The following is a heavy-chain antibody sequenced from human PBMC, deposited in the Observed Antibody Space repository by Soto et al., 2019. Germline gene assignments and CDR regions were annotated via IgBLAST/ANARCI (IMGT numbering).Heavy chain of an antibody. V-gene: IGHV1-69*01. CDR2: IIPISGTA. D-gene: IGHD2-2*01. CDR1: GGTFSSYA. Sequence: QVQLVQSGAEVKKPGSSVKVSCKASGGTFSSYAISWVRQAPGQGLEWMGGIIPISGTANYGQKFQGSVTITADESTSTAYMELSRLRSEDTAVYYCARSQGSSTSLEIYYYYYYGMDVWVQGTTVTVSS. J-gene: IGHJ6*02. CDR3: ARSQGSSTSLEIYYYYYYGMDV.